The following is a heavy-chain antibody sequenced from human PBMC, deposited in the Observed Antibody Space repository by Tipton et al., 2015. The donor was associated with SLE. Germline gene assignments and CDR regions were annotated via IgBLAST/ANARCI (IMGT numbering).Heavy chain of an antibody. CDR3: ARGTRAPLGFDI. V-gene: IGHV4-59*08. D-gene: IGHD3-3*02. CDR2: MYFSGST. Sequence: TLSLTCTVSGGSISSYYWSWIRQPPGKGLEWIGYMYFSGSTNYNPSLKSRVSISVDTSKNQFSLKLSSVTAADTAVYYCARGTRAPLGFDIWGQGTMVTVSS. CDR1: GGSISSYY. J-gene: IGHJ3*02.